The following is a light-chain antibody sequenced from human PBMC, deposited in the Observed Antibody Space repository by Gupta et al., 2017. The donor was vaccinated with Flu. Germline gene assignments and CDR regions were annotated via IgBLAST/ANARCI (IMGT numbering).Light chain of an antibody. Sequence: SLSASVGDRVTITCRASETISTYLNWYQQIPGKAPKLLIYAASSLQRGVQSRFSGSGSGTDFTLTISSLQPEDSATYYCQQSYSTPPMYTFGQGTKLEI. J-gene: IGKJ2*01. V-gene: IGKV1-39*01. CDR1: ETISTY. CDR3: QQSYSTPPMYT. CDR2: AAS.